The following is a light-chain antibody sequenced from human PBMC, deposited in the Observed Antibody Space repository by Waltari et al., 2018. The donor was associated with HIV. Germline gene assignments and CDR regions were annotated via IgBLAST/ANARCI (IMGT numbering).Light chain of an antibody. CDR3: QSYDSSKGDWV. Sequence: NFMLTQPPSVSESPGKTVTISCTRSSGSIASNYMQWYTQRPGSAPTTVIYEDNQRPSGVPDRFSGSIDSSSNSASLTISGLTTEDEADFYCQSYDSSKGDWVFGGGTKLTVL. CDR2: EDN. J-gene: IGLJ3*02. V-gene: IGLV6-57*03. CDR1: SGSIASNY.